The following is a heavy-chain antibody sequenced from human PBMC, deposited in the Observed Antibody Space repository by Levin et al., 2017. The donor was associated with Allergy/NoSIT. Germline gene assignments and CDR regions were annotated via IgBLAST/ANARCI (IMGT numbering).Heavy chain of an antibody. D-gene: IGHD6-6*01. CDR3: ARIGTELVYHYYYYYMDV. Sequence: GSGPTLVKPTETLTLTCTVSGFSLSNARMGVSWIRQPPGKALEWLAHIFSNDEKSYSTSLKSRLTISKDTSKSQVVLTMTNMDPVDTATYYCARIGTELVYHYYYYYMDVWGKGTTVTVSS. V-gene: IGHV2-26*01. CDR1: GFSLSNARMG. CDR2: IFSNDEK. J-gene: IGHJ6*03.